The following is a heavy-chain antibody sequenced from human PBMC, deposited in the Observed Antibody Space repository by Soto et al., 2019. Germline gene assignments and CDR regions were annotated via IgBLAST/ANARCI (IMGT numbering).Heavy chain of an antibody. Sequence: ASVKVSCTASGYTFTSYDINWVRQATGQGLEWMGWMNPNSGNTGYAQKFQGRVTMTRNTSISTAYMELSSLRSEDTAVYYCARVAYSSSWYAPYYYYYYYMDVWGKGTTVTVSS. J-gene: IGHJ6*03. CDR3: ARVAYSSSWYAPYYYYYYYMDV. CDR1: GYTFTSYD. CDR2: MNPNSGNT. D-gene: IGHD6-13*01. V-gene: IGHV1-8*01.